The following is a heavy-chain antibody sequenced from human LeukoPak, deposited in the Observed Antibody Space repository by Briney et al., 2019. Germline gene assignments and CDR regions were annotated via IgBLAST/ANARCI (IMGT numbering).Heavy chain of an antibody. Sequence: GGSLRLSCAASGFTFSSYNMNWVRQAPGKGLEWVSSISSSSTYIYYAESMKGRFTISRDNAKNSLYLQMNSLRAEDTAVYYCARDPGTDGGSWYVLDNWGQGTLVTVSA. CDR3: ARDPGTDGGSWYVLDN. V-gene: IGHV3-21*01. J-gene: IGHJ4*02. D-gene: IGHD6-13*01. CDR2: ISSSSTYI. CDR1: GFTFSSYN.